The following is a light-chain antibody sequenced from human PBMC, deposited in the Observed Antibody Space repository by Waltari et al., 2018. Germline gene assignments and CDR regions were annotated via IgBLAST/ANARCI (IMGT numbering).Light chain of an antibody. V-gene: IGKV3-20*01. CDR2: GAS. J-gene: IGKJ1*01. CDR3: QKYERLPAT. CDR1: QSVGTY. Sequence: EIVLTQSPGTLSLSPGERATLSCRASQSVGTYLAWYQQTPGQAPRLLIYGASNRAAGIPDRFSGSGSGTDFSLTISRLEPEDFAVYYCQKYERLPATFGRGTKVEIK.